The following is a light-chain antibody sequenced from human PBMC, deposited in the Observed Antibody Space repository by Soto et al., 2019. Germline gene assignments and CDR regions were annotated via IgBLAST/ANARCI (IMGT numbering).Light chain of an antibody. V-gene: IGKV3-20*01. CDR2: GAS. CDR3: QQYGNSPRT. J-gene: IGKJ1*01. CDR1: QSVPSKY. Sequence: EVVLSQSPGTLSLSPGERATLSCRASQSVPSKYLAWYHHKPGQAPRLLIYGASNRATGIPDKFSGSGYGRDFTLTISRLEPGHFEVNYCQQYGNSPRTLGQGTRVDTK.